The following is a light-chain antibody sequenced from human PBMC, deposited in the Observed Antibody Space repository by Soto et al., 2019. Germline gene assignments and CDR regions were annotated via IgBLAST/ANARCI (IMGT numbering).Light chain of an antibody. CDR1: QSASSSY. CDR3: QQRWSWPLT. V-gene: IGKV3D-20*02. Sequence: MVLREDKGARSLSPGKRATRSCRASQSASSSYLAWYQQKPGQATRRLIYDASNRATGIPARFSGSETWTDFTLTISSLEPEDSAVYYCQQRWSWPLTFGGGTQVDIK. CDR2: DAS. J-gene: IGKJ4*01.